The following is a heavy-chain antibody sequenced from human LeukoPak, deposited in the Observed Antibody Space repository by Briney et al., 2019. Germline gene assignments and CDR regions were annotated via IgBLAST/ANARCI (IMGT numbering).Heavy chain of an antibody. D-gene: IGHD7-27*01. Sequence: PGGSLRLSCAASGFTFSTYTMNWVRQAPGKGLEWVSSISSSSSYIYYADSVEGRFTISRDNSKNTLYLQMNSLRAEDTAVYYCAKTTGEGDEDAFDIWGQGTMVTVSS. CDR1: GFTFSTYT. CDR3: AKTTGEGDEDAFDI. J-gene: IGHJ3*02. V-gene: IGHV3-21*04. CDR2: ISSSSSYI.